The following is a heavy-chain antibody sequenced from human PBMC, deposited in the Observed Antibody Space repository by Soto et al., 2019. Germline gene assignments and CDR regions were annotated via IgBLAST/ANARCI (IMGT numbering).Heavy chain of an antibody. CDR1: GYTFTGYY. D-gene: IGHD6-19*01. V-gene: IGHV1-2*02. Sequence: ASVKVSCKASGYTFTGYYMHWVRQAPGQGLEWMGWINPNSGGTNYAQKFQGRVTMTRDTSISTAYMELSRLRSDDTAVYYCASTGYSSGWSPSNLHYGGNSGRRYFDYWGQGTLVTVSS. CDR3: ASTGYSSGWSPSNLHYGGNSGRRYFDY. CDR2: INPNSGGT. J-gene: IGHJ4*02.